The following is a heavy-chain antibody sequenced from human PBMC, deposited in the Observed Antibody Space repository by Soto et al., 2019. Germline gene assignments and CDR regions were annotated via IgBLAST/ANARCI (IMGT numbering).Heavy chain of an antibody. J-gene: IGHJ4*02. CDR2: ISYDGSNR. Sequence: QVQLVESGGGVVQPGRSLRLSCAASGFPFTTYGMHWVREGPGKGLEWVAGISYDGSNRYYADSVKGRFTISRDNSKNTLYLQMNDLRPEDTALYYCVGGQYYFDYRGQGTLVTVSS. CDR1: GFPFTTYG. D-gene: IGHD3-10*01. CDR3: VGGQYYFDY. V-gene: IGHV3-30*03.